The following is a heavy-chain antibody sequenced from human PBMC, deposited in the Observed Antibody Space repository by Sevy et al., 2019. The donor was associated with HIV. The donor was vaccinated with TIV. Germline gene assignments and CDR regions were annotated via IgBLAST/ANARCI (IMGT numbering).Heavy chain of an antibody. D-gene: IGHD2-2*01. CDR3: AKVLHIVVVPAAIDCYYGMDV. CDR1: GFTFSTYG. V-gene: IGHV3-30*02. Sequence: GGSLRLSCAASGFTFSTYGMHWVRQAPGRGLEWVAFMRFDGTIKYHTDSVKGRFTISRDNSKNTLYLQMNSLKTEDTAVYFCAKVLHIVVVPAAIDCYYGMDVWGQGTTVTVSS. J-gene: IGHJ6*02. CDR2: MRFDGTIK.